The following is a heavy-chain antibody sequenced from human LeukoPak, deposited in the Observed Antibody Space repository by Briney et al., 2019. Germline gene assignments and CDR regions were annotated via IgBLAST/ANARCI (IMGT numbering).Heavy chain of an antibody. J-gene: IGHJ4*02. CDR3: ARDSVGATNYFDY. Sequence: GGSLRLSCAASGFTFSSYAMHWVRQAPGKGLEWVAVISYDGSNKYYADSVKGRFTISRDNSKNTLYLQMNSLRAEDTAVYYCARDSVGATNYFDYWGQGTLVTVSS. CDR1: GFTFSSYA. V-gene: IGHV3-30-3*01. CDR2: ISYDGSNK. D-gene: IGHD1-26*01.